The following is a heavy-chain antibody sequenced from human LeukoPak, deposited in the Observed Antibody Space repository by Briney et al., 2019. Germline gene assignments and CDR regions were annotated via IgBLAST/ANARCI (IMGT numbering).Heavy chain of an antibody. CDR2: FDPEDGET. J-gene: IGHJ4*02. Sequence: ASVKVSCKVSGYTLTELSMHWVRQAPGKGLEWMGGFDPEDGETIYAQKYQGRVTMTEDTSTDTAYMELSSLRSEDTAVYYCATEAPGRAPGDYWGQGTLVTVSS. D-gene: IGHD3-10*01. V-gene: IGHV1-24*01. CDR1: GYTLTELS. CDR3: ATEAPGRAPGDY.